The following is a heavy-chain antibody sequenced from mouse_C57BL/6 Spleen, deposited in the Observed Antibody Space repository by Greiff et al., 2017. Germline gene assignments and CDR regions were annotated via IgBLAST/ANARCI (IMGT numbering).Heavy chain of an antibody. CDR3: ARGDYSNYVGAMDY. D-gene: IGHD2-5*01. J-gene: IGHJ4*01. V-gene: IGHV1-61*01. Sequence: QVQLQQPGAELVRPGSSVKLSCKASGYTFTSYWMAWVKQRPGQGLEWIGNIYPSDSETHYNQKFKDKATLTVDKSSSTAYMQLSSLTSEDSAVYYCARGDYSNYVGAMDYWGQGTSVTVSS. CDR2: IYPSDSET. CDR1: GYTFTSYW.